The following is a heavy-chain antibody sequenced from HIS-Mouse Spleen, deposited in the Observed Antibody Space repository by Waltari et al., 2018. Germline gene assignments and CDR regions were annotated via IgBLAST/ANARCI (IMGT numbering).Heavy chain of an antibody. D-gene: IGHD6-13*01. V-gene: IGHV4-39*07. CDR2: IYYSGST. CDR1: GCPISSSSYY. Sequence: QLQLQESGPGLVKPSETLSLTCTVSGCPISSSSYYWGWIRQPPGKGLELIGSIYYSGSTYYNPSLKSRVTISVDTSKNQFSLKLSSVTAADTAVYYCAREIPYSSSWYDWYFDLWGRGTLVTVSS. CDR3: AREIPYSSSWYDWYFDL. J-gene: IGHJ2*01.